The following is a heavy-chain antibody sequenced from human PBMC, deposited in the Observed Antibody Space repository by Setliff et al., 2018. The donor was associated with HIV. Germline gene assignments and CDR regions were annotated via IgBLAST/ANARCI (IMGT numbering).Heavy chain of an antibody. J-gene: IGHJ3*01. D-gene: IGHD1-26*01. Sequence: SVKVSCKASGGTFKNFAINWVRQAPGQGLEWMGGIIPISGTAVYAQNFRGRVTVTTDDSTNTAYIEISSLKSDDTAVYYCATEGAGGSYQRASALDVWGQGTMVTVSS. CDR1: GGTFKNFA. CDR3: ATEGAGGSYQRASALDV. CDR2: IIPISGTA. V-gene: IGHV1-69*05.